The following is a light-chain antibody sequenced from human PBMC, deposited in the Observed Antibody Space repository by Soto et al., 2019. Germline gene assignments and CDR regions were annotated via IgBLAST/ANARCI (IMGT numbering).Light chain of an antibody. V-gene: IGLV2-11*01. CDR2: DVT. Sequence: QSALTQPRSVSGSPGQSVTISCTGTSSDVGGYNYVSWYQQHPGKAPKLMIYDVTMRPSGVPDRFSGSKYGNPASLSISGLQADGEADYYCCSYAGSYPVVFGGGTKLTVL. CDR1: SSDVGGYNY. J-gene: IGLJ2*01. CDR3: CSYAGSYPVV.